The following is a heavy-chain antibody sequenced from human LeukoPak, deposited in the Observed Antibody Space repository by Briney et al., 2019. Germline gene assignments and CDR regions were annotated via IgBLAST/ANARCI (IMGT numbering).Heavy chain of an antibody. CDR3: TTRVGAHFDF. V-gene: IGHV3-23*01. J-gene: IGHJ4*02. CDR1: GFTFSNYA. D-gene: IGHD1-26*01. CDR2: IDGPTFRT. Sequence: GGSLRLSCAASGFTFSNYAMHWVRQAPGKGLEWVATIDGPTFRTHYADSVMGRFTISRDNSKNTLYLQMNSLGAEDAAIYYCTTRVGAHFDFWGQGSLVTVSS.